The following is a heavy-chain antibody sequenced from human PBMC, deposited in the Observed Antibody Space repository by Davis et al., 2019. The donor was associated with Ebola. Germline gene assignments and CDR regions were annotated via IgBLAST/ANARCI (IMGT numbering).Heavy chain of an antibody. CDR1: GGSISSSS. V-gene: IGHV3-30-3*01. CDR2: ISYDGSNK. CDR3: ARDLIAVAGTIRNDAFDI. Sequence: LSLTCTVSGGSISSSSYYWGWIRQAPGKGLEWVAVISYDGSNKYYADSVKGRFTISRDNSKNTLYLQMNSLRAEDTAVYYCARDLIAVAGTIRNDAFDIWGQGTMVTVSS. J-gene: IGHJ3*02. D-gene: IGHD6-19*01.